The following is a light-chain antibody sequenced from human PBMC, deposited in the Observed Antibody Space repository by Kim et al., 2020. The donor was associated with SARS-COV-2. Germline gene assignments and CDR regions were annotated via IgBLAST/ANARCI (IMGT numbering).Light chain of an antibody. CDR2: GAS. V-gene: IGKV3-15*01. CDR1: QSVSSN. J-gene: IGKJ3*01. Sequence: PGERATSSCRASQSVSSNLAWYQQKPGQAPRLLIYGASTRATGIPARFSGSGSGTEFTLTISSLQSEDFAVYYCQQYNNWPPLVTFGPGTKVDIK. CDR3: QQYNNWPPLVT.